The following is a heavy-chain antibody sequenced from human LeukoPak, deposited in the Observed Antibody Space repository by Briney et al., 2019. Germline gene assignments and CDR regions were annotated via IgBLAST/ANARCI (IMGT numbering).Heavy chain of an antibody. CDR1: GFTFSSYA. V-gene: IGHV3-23*01. CDR2: ISGSGGST. CDR3: AKREFTGNRGYYYYMDV. J-gene: IGHJ6*03. Sequence: GGSLRLSCAASGFTFSSYAMSWVRQAPGKGLEWVSAISGSGGSTYYADSVKGRFTISGDNSKNTLYLQMNSLRAEDTAVYYCAKREFTGNRGYYYYMDVWGKGTTVTVSS. D-gene: IGHD1-14*01.